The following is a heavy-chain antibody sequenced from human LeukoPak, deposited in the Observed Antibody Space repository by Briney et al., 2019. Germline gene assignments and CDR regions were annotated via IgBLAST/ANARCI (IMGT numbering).Heavy chain of an antibody. J-gene: IGHJ5*02. CDR1: EFTFRTYW. CDR3: AGARGWEFSS. V-gene: IGHV3-7*01. Sequence: GGSLRLSCAASEFTFRTYWMAWVRQAPGKGLEWVATIEQDGSERYYVDSVKGRFTISRDNAKNSLYVQMNSLRGEDTAVYYCAGARGWEFSSWGQGTLVTVSS. D-gene: IGHD1-26*01. CDR2: IEQDGSER.